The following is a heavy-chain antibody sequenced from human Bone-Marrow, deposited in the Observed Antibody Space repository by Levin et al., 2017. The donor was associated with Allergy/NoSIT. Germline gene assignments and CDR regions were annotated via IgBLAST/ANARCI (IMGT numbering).Heavy chain of an antibody. D-gene: IGHD3-22*01. CDR1: GFTFSSYG. J-gene: IGHJ4*02. Sequence: GESLKISCAASGFTFSSYGMHWVRQAPGKGLEWVAVIWYDGSNKYYADSVKGRFTISRDNSKNTLYLQMNSLRAEDTAVYYCARWEGHSSGYSPGSLPETRFDYWGQGTLVTVSS. CDR3: ARWEGHSSGYSPGSLPETRFDY. V-gene: IGHV3-33*01. CDR2: IWYDGSNK.